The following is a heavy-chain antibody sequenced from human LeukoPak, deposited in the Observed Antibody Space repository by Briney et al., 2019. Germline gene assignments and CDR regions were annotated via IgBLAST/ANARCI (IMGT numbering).Heavy chain of an antibody. CDR1: GFTFSSYW. V-gene: IGHV3-7*01. Sequence: GGSLRLSCAASGFTFSSYWMSWVRQAPGKGLEWVANIKQDGSEKYYVDSVKGRFTISRDNAKNSLYLQMNSLRAEDTAVYYCAKGLTGSYQRGYFGDWGQGTLVSVSS. CDR2: IKQDGSEK. CDR3: AKGLTGSYQRGYFGD. J-gene: IGHJ4*02. D-gene: IGHD1-26*01.